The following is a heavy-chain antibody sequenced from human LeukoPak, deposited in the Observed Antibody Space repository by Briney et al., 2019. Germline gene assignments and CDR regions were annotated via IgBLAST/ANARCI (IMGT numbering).Heavy chain of an antibody. V-gene: IGHV1-69*05. Sequence: ASVKVSCKASGGTFSSYAISWVRQALGQGLEWMGGIIPIFGTANYAQKFQGRVTITTDESRSTAYMELSSLRSEDTAVYYCAGRLRDGIFGVVTKFDPWGQGTLVTVSS. J-gene: IGHJ5*02. CDR3: AGRLRDGIFGVVTKFDP. CDR1: GGTFSSYA. D-gene: IGHD3-3*01. CDR2: IIPIFGTA.